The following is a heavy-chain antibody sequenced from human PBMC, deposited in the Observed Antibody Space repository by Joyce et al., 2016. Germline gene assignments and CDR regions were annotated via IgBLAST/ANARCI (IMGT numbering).Heavy chain of an antibody. V-gene: IGHV3-7*04. CDR3: AREFKWNWDF. CDR2: INPDGSKH. J-gene: IGHJ4*02. Sequence: EVQLVESGGGLVQPGGSPRRSCAASGFTFSSHWMSWVRQAPGKGLEWVANINPDGSKHNYADSVKGRFIISRDNAKNSLYVQMHSLRAEDTAVYYCAREFKWNWDFWGQGTLVTVSS. CDR1: GFTFSSHW. D-gene: IGHD1-1*01.